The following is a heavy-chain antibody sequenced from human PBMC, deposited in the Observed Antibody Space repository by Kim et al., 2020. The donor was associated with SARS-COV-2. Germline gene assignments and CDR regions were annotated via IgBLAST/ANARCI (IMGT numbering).Heavy chain of an antibody. CDR2: GTEN. Sequence: GTENYYVDSVKGRFTISRDNAKKSLFLQMKSLRAGDAAVYYCARGITFDLWGQGTMVTVSS. D-gene: IGHD3-16*01. V-gene: IGHV3-7*01. CDR3: ARGITFDL. J-gene: IGHJ3*01.